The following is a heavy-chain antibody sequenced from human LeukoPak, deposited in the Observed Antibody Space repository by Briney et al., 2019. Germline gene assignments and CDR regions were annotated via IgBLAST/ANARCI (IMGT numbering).Heavy chain of an antibody. CDR3: AELGITMIGGV. CDR2: IQLDGSEK. J-gene: IGHJ6*04. V-gene: IGHV3-7*01. Sequence: GGSLRLSCAASGFTFSTYWMSWVRQAPGKGLEWVANIQLDGSEKYYVDSLKGRFTISRDNAKNSLYLQMNSLRAEDTAVYYCAELGITMIGGVWGKGTTVTISS. CDR1: GFTFSTYW. D-gene: IGHD3-10*02.